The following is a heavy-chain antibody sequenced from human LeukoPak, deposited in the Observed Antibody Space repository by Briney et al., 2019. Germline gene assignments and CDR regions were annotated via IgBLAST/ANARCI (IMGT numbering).Heavy chain of an antibody. CDR1: GFTVSSNY. CDR2: IYSGGST. V-gene: IGHV3-53*01. Sequence: GGSLRLSCAASGFTVSSNYMSWVRQAPGKGLEWVSVIYSGGSTYYADSVKGRFTISRDNSKNTLYLQMNSLRAEDTAVYYSAGAVPMGAFDIWGQGTMVTVSS. CDR3: AGAVPMGAFDI. J-gene: IGHJ3*02. D-gene: IGHD3-10*01.